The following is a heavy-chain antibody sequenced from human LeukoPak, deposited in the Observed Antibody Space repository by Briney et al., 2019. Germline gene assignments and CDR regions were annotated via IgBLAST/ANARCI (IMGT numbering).Heavy chain of an antibody. D-gene: IGHD2-15*01. J-gene: IGHJ6*02. CDR3: AKDGPDIVVVVAAVYYYYGMDV. V-gene: IGHV3-23*01. CDR1: GFTFRNYA. Sequence: GGSLRLSCAASGFTFRNYAMSWVRQAPGKGLEWVSTISGNGGTTYYGDSVKGRFTISRDNSKNTMYLQMNSLRAEDTAVYYCAKDGPDIVVVVAAVYYYYGMDVWGQGTTVTVSS. CDR2: ISGNGGTT.